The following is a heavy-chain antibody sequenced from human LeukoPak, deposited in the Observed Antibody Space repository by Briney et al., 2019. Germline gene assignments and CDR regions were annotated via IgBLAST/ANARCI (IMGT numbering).Heavy chain of an antibody. CDR3: AREPPPPPWLVRRYFDL. J-gene: IGHJ2*01. Sequence: SETLSLTCAVYGGSFSGYYWSWIRQPPGKGLEWIGEINHSGSTNYNPSLKSRVTISGDTSKNQFSLKLSSVTAADTAVYYCAREPPPPPWLVRRYFDLWGRGTLVTVSS. CDR2: INHSGST. D-gene: IGHD6-19*01. V-gene: IGHV4-34*01. CDR1: GGSFSGYY.